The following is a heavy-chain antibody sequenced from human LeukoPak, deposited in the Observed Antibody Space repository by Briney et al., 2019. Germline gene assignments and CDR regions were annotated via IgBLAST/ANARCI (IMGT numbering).Heavy chain of an antibody. Sequence: GGSLRLSCAVSGFTFSGFWMSWSRQAPGKGLEWVASINSDGSEGYYADVVKGRFTISRDNAKNSLYLQMNSLRAEDTAVYYCARDFGGNVVVTAIPIDYWGQGTLVTVSS. D-gene: IGHD2-21*02. V-gene: IGHV3-7*01. CDR2: INSDGSEG. J-gene: IGHJ4*02. CDR1: GFTFSGFW. CDR3: ARDFGGNVVVTAIPIDY.